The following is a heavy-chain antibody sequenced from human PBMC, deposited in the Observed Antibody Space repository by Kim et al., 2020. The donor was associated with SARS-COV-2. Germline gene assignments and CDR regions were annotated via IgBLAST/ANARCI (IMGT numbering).Heavy chain of an antibody. CDR3: AREVDAAGDSDAFDI. CDR1: GASITSANYF. D-gene: IGHD2-21*02. CDR2: MYYSGTH. J-gene: IGHJ3*02. Sequence: SETLSLTCTVSGASITSANYFWGWIRQQPGKGLEGIGYMYYSGTHYYNPSLQSRVTISRDTSTNTFSLRLTSVTAADTAVYYCAREVDAAGDSDAFDIWGEGTVVTVPS. V-gene: IGHV4-31*03.